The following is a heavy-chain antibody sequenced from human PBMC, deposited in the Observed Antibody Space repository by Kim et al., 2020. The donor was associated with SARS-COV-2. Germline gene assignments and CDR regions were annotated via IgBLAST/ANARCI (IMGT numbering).Heavy chain of an antibody. CDR3: ARPEGIGT. Sequence: SETLSLTCTVSGGSISSSSYYWGWIRQPPGKGLEWIGSIYYSGSTYYNPSLKSRVTISVDTSKNQFSLKLSSVTAADTAVYYCARPEGIGTWGQGTLVTVSS. CDR1: GGSISSSSYY. CDR2: IYYSGST. V-gene: IGHV4-39*01. J-gene: IGHJ4*02. D-gene: IGHD3-10*01.